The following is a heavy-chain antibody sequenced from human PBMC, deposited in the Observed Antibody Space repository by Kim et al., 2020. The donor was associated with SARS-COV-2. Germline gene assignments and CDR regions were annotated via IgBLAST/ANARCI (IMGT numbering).Heavy chain of an antibody. CDR3: ARVGMGATYYFDY. CDR1: GGSISSGGYS. CDR2: IYHSGST. V-gene: IGHV4-30-2*01. Sequence: SETLSLTCAVSGGSISSGGYSWSWIRQPPGKGLEWIGYIYHSGSTYYNPSLKSRVTISVDRSKNQFSLKLSSVTAADTAVYYCARVGMGATYYFDYWGQGTLVTVSS. J-gene: IGHJ4*02. D-gene: IGHD1-26*01.